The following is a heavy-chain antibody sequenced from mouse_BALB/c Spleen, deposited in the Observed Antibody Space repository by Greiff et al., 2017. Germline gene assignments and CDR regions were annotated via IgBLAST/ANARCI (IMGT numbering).Heavy chain of an antibody. CDR2: INPSNGGT. CDR3: TRGYYCGSSYGDFDV. V-gene: IGHV1S81*02. CDR1: GYTFTSYY. D-gene: IGHD1-1*01. J-gene: IGHJ1*01. Sequence: QVQLQQPGAELVKPGASVKLSCKASGYTFTSYYMYWVKQRPGQGLEWIGGINPSNGGTNFNEKFKSKATLTVDKSSSTAYMQLSSLTSEDSAVYYCTRGYYCGSSYGDFDVWGAGTTVTVSS.